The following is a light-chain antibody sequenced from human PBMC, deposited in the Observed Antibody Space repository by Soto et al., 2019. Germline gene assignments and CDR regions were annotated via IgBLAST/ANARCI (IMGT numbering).Light chain of an antibody. CDR2: KAS. V-gene: IGKV1-5*03. CDR3: QQYDSYPRA. J-gene: IGKJ3*01. CDR1: QSVRSW. Sequence: DIQMTQSPPTLSASVGDRVTISCRASQSVRSWLAWYQQKPGKAPKLLIYKASTLETGVPSRFSGSGSGTDFTLTISGLQPDDFATYYCQQYDSYPRAFGPGTKVYIK.